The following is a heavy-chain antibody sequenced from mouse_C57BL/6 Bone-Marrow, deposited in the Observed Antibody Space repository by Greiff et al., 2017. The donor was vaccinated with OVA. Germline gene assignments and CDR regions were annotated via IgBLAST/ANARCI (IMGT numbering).Heavy chain of an antibody. CDR1: GFNIKNTY. V-gene: IGHV14-3*01. J-gene: IGHJ3*01. D-gene: IGHD1-1*01. Sequence: EVQLQQSVAELVRPGASVKLSCTASGFNIKNTYMHWVKQRPEQGLEWIGRIDPANGNTKYAPKFQGKATITADTSSNTAYLQLSSRTSEDTAIDYCAGRDYYGSSAWFAYWGQGTLVTVSA. CDR3: AGRDYYGSSAWFAY. CDR2: IDPANGNT.